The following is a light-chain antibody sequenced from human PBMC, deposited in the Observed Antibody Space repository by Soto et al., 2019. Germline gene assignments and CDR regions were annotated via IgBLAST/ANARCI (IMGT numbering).Light chain of an antibody. CDR2: DAL. CDR3: QQRSNWPIT. CDR1: QSVSSY. V-gene: IGKV3-11*01. Sequence: IVLTQAPATLPLSPGERATLSCRASQSVSSYLAWYQQKPGQAPRLLIYDALNRATGIPARFSGSGSGTDFTLTISSLEPEDFAVYYCQQRSNWPITFGQGTRLEIK. J-gene: IGKJ5*01.